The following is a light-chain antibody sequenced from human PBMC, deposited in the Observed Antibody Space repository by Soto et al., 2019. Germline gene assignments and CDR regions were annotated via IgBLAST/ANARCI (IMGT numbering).Light chain of an antibody. CDR3: QQDNNWPLT. CDR2: GAS. V-gene: IGKV3-15*01. J-gene: IGKJ4*01. Sequence: ELVMTQSPATLSVYPGERATLSCRASQSVSSNLAWYQQQPGQAHRLLSYGASTSATGISARVSGSGAGTEFTLTISILQSEDFAVYYCQQDNNWPLTFGGGTKVEIK. CDR1: QSVSSN.